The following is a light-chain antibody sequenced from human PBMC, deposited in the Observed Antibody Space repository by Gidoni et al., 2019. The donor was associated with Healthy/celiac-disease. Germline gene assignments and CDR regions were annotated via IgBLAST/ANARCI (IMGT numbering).Light chain of an antibody. Sequence: DIVMTQSPLSLPVTTGEPASISCRSSQSLLHSNGYNYLDWYLQKPVQSPQLLIYLGSNRASGVPDMFSGSGSGTDFTLKISSVEAEDVGVYYCMQALQTQFTFGPGTKVDIK. V-gene: IGKV2-28*01. CDR3: MQALQTQFT. J-gene: IGKJ3*01. CDR2: LGS. CDR1: QSLLHSNGYNY.